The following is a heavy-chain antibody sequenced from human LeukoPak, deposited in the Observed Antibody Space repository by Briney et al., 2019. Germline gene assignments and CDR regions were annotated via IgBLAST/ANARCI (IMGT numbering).Heavy chain of an antibody. CDR3: ARTYVVVVPAAPRHYNGMDI. Sequence: PSESLSLTCAVSGGSISSSNWWSWVRPPPGKGLEWIGEIYQSGSTNYNPSLKSRVTLSLDKSNNQFSRKLSSATAADTDLYTYARTYVVVVPAAPRHYNGMDIWGKETTVTVS. CDR2: IYQSGST. CDR1: GGSISSSNW. J-gene: IGHJ6*04. D-gene: IGHD2-2*01. V-gene: IGHV4-4*02.